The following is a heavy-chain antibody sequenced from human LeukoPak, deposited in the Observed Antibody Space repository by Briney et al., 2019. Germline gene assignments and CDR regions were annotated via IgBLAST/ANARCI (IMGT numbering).Heavy chain of an antibody. CDR2: IIPIFGIA. V-gene: IGHV1-69*04. CDR1: GGTFSSYA. CDR3: AREIAVAGLGPFDY. J-gene: IGHJ4*02. D-gene: IGHD6-19*01. Sequence: SVKVSCKASGGTFSSYAISWVRQAPGQGLEWMGRIIPIFGIANYAQKFQGRVTITADKSTSTAHMELSSLRSEDTAVYYCAREIAVAGLGPFDYWGQGTLVTVSS.